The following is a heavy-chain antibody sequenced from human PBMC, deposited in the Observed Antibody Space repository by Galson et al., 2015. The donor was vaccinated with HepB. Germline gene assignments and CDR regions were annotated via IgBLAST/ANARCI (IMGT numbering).Heavy chain of an antibody. V-gene: IGHV3-23*01. Sequence: SLRLSCASSGFTFSRYAMSWVRQAPGKGLEWVSGISASGGSAYYPDSVKGRFTISRDNSKNTLYLQMNSLRAEDTAMYYCVRPVEYSSRSGSFDYWGQGTLVTVSS. CDR2: ISASGGSA. CDR1: GFTFSRYA. J-gene: IGHJ4*02. CDR3: VRPVEYSSRSGSFDY. D-gene: IGHD6-6*01.